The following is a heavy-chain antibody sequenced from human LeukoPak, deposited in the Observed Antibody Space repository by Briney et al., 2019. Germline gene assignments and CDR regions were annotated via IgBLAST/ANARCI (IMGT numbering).Heavy chain of an antibody. CDR2: IYYSGST. CDR1: GGSISSYY. D-gene: IGHD2-15*01. J-gene: IGHJ4*02. V-gene: IGHV4-59*01. CDR3: ARDVGGREGLDY. Sequence: SETLSLTCTVSGGSISSYYWSWIRQPPGKGLEWIGYIYYSGSTNYNPSLKSRATISVDTSKNQFSLKLSSVTAADTAVYYCARDVGGREGLDYWGQGTLVTVSS.